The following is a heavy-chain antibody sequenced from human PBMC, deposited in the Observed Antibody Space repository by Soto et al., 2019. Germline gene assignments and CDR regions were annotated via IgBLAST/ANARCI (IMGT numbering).Heavy chain of an antibody. J-gene: IGHJ4*01. V-gene: IGHV2-5*01. D-gene: IGHD6-19*01. CDR2: IYWNDDK. CDR3: AHRHSSGWYHGFFDY. Sequence: SGPTLVNPTQTLTLTCTFSGFSLSTSGVGVGWIRQPPGKALEWLALIYWNDDKRYSPSLKSRLTITKDTSKNQVVLTMTNMDPVDTATYYCAHRHSSGWYHGFFDYWGHGTPVTVSS. CDR1: GFSLSTSGVG.